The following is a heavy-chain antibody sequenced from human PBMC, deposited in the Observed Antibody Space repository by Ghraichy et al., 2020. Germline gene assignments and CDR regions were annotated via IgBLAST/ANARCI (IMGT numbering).Heavy chain of an antibody. Sequence: LSLTCAVSGGSISSGGYSWSWVRQPPGKGLECIGYIYYSGSTYYNPSLKSRVTISVDTSKNQFSLKLSSVTAAETAVYYCARVGTGIAAAGTNPYYDYYYLDVWGKRTTVIVSS. D-gene: IGHD6-13*01. CDR2: IYYSGST. J-gene: IGHJ6*03. CDR3: ARVGTGIAAAGTNPYYDYYYLDV. CDR1: GGSISSGGYS. V-gene: IGHV4-30-4*07.